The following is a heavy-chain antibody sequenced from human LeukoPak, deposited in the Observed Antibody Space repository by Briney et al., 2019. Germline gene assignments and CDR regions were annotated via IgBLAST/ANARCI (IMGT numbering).Heavy chain of an antibody. CDR3: ARSDASRNWFDP. V-gene: IGHV4-34*01. J-gene: IGHJ5*02. CDR1: GGSFSGYY. Sequence: SETLSLTCAVYGGSFSGYYWSWIRQPPGKGLEWIGEINHSGSTNYNPSLKSRVTISVDTSKNQFSLKLSSVTAADTAVYYCARSDASRNWFDPWGQGTLVTVSS. CDR2: INHSGST.